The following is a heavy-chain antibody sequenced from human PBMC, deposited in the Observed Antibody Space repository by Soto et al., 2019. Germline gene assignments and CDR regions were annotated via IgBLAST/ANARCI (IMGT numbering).Heavy chain of an antibody. CDR3: AKGDEGANIPYFDY. CDR1: GFTFSSYA. J-gene: IGHJ4*02. V-gene: IGHV3-23*01. D-gene: IGHD2-21*01. Sequence: VGSLRLSCAASGFTFSSYAMSWVRQAPGKGLEWVSAISGSGGSTYYADSVKGRFTISRDNSKNTLYLQMNSLRAEDTAVYYCAKGDEGANIPYFDYWGQGTMVTVYS. CDR2: ISGSGGST.